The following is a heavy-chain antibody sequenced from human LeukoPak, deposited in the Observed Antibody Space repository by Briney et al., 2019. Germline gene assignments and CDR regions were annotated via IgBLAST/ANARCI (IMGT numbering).Heavy chain of an antibody. J-gene: IGHJ4*02. CDR1: GFTFSSYA. CDR2: ISGSGGST. D-gene: IGHD3-22*01. CDR3: VNSRRGYYYDSSGPFDY. Sequence: GGSLRLSCAASGFTFSSYAMSWVRQAPGKGLEWVSAISGSGGSTYYADSAKGRFTISRDNSKNTLYLQMNSLRAEDTAVYYCVNSRRGYYYDSSGPFDYWGQGTLVTVSS. V-gene: IGHV3-23*01.